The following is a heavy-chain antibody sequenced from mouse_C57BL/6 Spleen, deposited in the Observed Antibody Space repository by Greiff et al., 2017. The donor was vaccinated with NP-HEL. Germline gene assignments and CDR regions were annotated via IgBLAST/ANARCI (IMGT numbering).Heavy chain of an antibody. D-gene: IGHD6-1*01. CDR1: GYTFTSYW. V-gene: IGHV1-50*01. Sequence: VQLQQPGAELVKPGASVKLSCKASGYTFTSYWMQWVKQRPGQGLEWIGEIDPSDSYTNYNQKFKGKATLTVDTSSSTAYMQLSSLTSEDSAVYYCARKLALDAMDYWGQGTSVTVSS. CDR2: IDPSDSYT. J-gene: IGHJ4*01. CDR3: ARKLALDAMDY.